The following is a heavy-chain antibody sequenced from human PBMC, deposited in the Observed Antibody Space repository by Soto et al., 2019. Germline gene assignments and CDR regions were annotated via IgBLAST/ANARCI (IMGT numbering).Heavy chain of an antibody. CDR2: IYYSGST. CDR1: GGSISSGGYY. Sequence: QVQLQESGPGLVKPSQTLSLTCTVSGGSISSGGYYWSWIRQHPGKGLEWIGYIYYSGSTYYNPSLKSRVTISVDTSKNQFSLKLSSVTAEDTAVYYCNRQADYDILTGYSRYYYDMDVWGQGTKDTVSS. CDR3: NRQADYDILTGYSRYYYDMDV. V-gene: IGHV4-31*03. J-gene: IGHJ6*02. D-gene: IGHD3-9*01.